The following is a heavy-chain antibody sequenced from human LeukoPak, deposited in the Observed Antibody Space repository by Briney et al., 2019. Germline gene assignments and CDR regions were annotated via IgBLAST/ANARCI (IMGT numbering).Heavy chain of an antibody. CDR1: GGTFSSYA. D-gene: IGHD3-3*01. CDR3: ARMGPITIVNYYYMDV. V-gene: IGHV1-69*05. CDR2: IIPIFGTA. J-gene: IGHJ6*03. Sequence: ASVKVSCKASGGTFSSYAISWVRQAPGQGLEWMGGIIPIFGTANYTQKFQGRVTITTDESTSTAYMELSSLRSEDTAVYYCARMGPITIVNYYYMDVWGKGTTVTVSS.